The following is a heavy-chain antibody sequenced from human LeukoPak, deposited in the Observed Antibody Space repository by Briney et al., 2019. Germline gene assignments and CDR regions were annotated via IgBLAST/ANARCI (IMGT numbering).Heavy chain of an antibody. CDR3: AREVLWLTGSGILDY. Sequence: GGSLRLCCAASGFTFSSYWMSWVRQAPGKGLEWVANIKQDGSEKYYVDSVKGRFTISRDNAKNSLYLQMNSLRAEDTAVYYCAREVLWLTGSGILDYWGQGTLVTVSS. V-gene: IGHV3-7*01. CDR1: GFTFSSYW. J-gene: IGHJ4*02. CDR2: IKQDGSEK. D-gene: IGHD7-27*01.